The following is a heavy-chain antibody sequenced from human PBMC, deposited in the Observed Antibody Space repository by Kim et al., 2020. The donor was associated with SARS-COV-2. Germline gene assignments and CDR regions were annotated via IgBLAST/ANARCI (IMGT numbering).Heavy chain of an antibody. CDR3: ARRPKNYGSGSPFDY. V-gene: IGHV4-34*01. D-gene: IGHD3-10*01. Sequence: SETLSLTCAVYGGSFSGYYWSWIRQPPGKGLEWIGEINHSGSTNYNPSLKSRVTISVDTSKNQFSLELSSVTAADTAVYYCARRPKNYGSGSPFDYCGQGTLVTVSS. J-gene: IGHJ4*02. CDR2: INHSGST. CDR1: GGSFSGYY.